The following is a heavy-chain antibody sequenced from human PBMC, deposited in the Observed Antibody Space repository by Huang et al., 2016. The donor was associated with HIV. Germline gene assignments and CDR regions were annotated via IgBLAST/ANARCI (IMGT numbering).Heavy chain of an antibody. CDR2: ISAYTGNT. J-gene: IGHJ5*02. CDR3: ARDETDGVAPAPRAYWFDP. CDR1: GSTFTAYG. Sequence: QVQLVQSGAEVKKPGASVKVSCKASGSTFTAYGISWVRQAPGQGLGWMGWISAYTGNTKYAQKLQGRVTMTTDASTCTAYMELRSLRSDDTAVYYCARDETDGVAPAPRAYWFDPWGQGTLVTVSS. V-gene: IGHV1-18*01. D-gene: IGHD2-2*01.